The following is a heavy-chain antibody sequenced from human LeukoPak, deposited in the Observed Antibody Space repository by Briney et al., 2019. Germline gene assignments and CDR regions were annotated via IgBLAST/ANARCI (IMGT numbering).Heavy chain of an antibody. J-gene: IGHJ3*02. V-gene: IGHV4-61*02. Sequence: SETLSLTCTVSGGSTSSGSYYWSWIRQPAGKGLEWIGRIYTSGSTNYNPSLKSRVTISVDTTNNQFSLMLSSVAAADTAVYYWARDVSYWGYAFDIWGQGTMVTVSS. CDR3: ARDVSYWGYAFDI. CDR2: IYTSGST. CDR1: GGSTSSGSYY. D-gene: IGHD2-8*02.